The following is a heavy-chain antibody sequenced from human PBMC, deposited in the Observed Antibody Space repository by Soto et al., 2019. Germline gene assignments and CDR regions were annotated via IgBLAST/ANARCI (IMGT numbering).Heavy chain of an antibody. J-gene: IGHJ6*02. V-gene: IGHV1-18*04. CDR1: GYTFTSYG. Sequence: QVQLVQSGAEVKKPGASVKVSCKASGYTFTSYGISWVRQAPGQGLEWMGWISAYNGNTNYAQKLQGRVTMTTDTSTSTAYMELRSLRSDDTAVYYCARDAASNYCSGGSCYSGSYYYYGMDVWGQGTTVTVSS. D-gene: IGHD2-15*01. CDR3: ARDAASNYCSGGSCYSGSYYYYGMDV. CDR2: ISAYNGNT.